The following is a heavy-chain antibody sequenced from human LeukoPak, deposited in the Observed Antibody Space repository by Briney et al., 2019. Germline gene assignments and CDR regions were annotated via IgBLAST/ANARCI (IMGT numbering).Heavy chain of an antibody. Sequence: GEALQISCKGSGYSFTSYWISWVRQMPGKGVEWMGRIDPSDSYTNYSPSFQGHVTISVDKSISTAYLQWSSLKASDTAMYYCARRLQRHFDYWGQGTLVTVSS. J-gene: IGHJ4*02. CDR3: ARRLQRHFDY. D-gene: IGHD2-15*01. CDR2: IDPSDSYT. CDR1: GYSFTSYW. V-gene: IGHV5-10-1*01.